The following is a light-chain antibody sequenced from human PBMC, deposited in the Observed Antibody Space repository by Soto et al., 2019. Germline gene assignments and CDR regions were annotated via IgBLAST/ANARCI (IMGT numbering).Light chain of an antibody. CDR3: QQRSNWPPIT. Sequence: EIVFTQSPSTLSSFPGDRVTLSCRASQYINTRLAWYQHRPGQAPRLLIYQTSLRAAGIPARFSASGSGTDFTLTISDVQPEDFAVYYCQQRSNWPPITFGQGTRLEIK. V-gene: IGKV3-11*01. J-gene: IGKJ5*01. CDR1: QYINTR. CDR2: QTS.